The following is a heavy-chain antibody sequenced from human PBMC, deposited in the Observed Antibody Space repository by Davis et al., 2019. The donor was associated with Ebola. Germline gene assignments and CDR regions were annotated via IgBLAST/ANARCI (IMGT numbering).Heavy chain of an antibody. V-gene: IGHV3-9*01. J-gene: IGHJ4*02. CDR3: ARADLVWFGELTY. CDR1: GFNFDAYA. D-gene: IGHD3-10*01. CDR2: VSANSDNI. Sequence: GESLKISCSASGFNFDAYAMHWVRHAPGKGLEWVSGVSANSDNIGYVDSVRGRFTISRDNAKNTLYLQMNSLRAEDTAVYYCARADLVWFGELTYWGQGTLVTVSS.